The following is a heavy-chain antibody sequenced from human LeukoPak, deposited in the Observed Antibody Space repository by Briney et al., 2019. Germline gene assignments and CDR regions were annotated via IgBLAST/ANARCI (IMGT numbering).Heavy chain of an antibody. CDR3: AKDRPNFYESSGSYYKIKGDF. J-gene: IGHJ1*01. Sequence: GGSLRLSCEASGFTFNTHAMSWVRQAPGKGLEWVASITSRGRTPYYADSVKGRFTISRDNSKNTLYLQMNNLRGEDTAVYYCAKDRPNFYESSGSYYKIKGDFWGLGSLVTVSS. CDR1: GFTFNTHA. V-gene: IGHV3-23*01. CDR2: ITSRGRTP. D-gene: IGHD3-10*01.